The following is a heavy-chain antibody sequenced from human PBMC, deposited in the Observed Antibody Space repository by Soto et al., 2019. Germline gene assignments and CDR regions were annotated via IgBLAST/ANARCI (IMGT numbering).Heavy chain of an antibody. D-gene: IGHD3-10*01. V-gene: IGHV4-61*01. CDR1: GGSVSSGSYF. J-gene: IGHJ4*02. CDR3: ARVIAHGSGSYHTDY. Sequence: QVQLQESGPGLVKPSETLSLTCTVSGGSVSSGSYFWSWIRQPPGKGLEGIGYIFYSTTTHYNPSLKSRVTISVDTSNHQFSLKLSSVTAADTAVYYCARVIAHGSGSYHTDYWGQGTLVTVSS. CDR2: IFYSTTT.